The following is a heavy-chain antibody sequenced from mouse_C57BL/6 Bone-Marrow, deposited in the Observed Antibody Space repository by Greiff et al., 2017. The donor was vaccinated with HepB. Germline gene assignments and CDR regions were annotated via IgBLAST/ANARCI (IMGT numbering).Heavy chain of an antibody. Sequence: QVQLQQSGAELVRPGASVTLSCKASGYTFTDYEMHWVKQTPVHGLEWIGAIDPETGGTAYNQKFKGKAILTADKSSSTAYMELRSLTSEDSAVYYCTREEGNSTRYFDYWGQGTTLTVSS. J-gene: IGHJ2*01. CDR2: IDPETGGT. CDR3: TREEGNSTRYFDY. V-gene: IGHV1-15*01. D-gene: IGHD2-1*01. CDR1: GYTFTDYE.